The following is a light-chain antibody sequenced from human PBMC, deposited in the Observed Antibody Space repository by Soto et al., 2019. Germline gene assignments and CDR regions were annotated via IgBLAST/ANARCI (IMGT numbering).Light chain of an antibody. V-gene: IGKV1-9*01. J-gene: IGKJ4*01. CDR1: QGFNSY. Sequence: IQLTQSPSSLSASVGDRVTITCRASQGFNSYLAWYQQKPGKAPKLLIYAASTLQSGVPSRFSGSRYGTDFTLTISSLQPEDFATYYCQQLNSYPSSTFGGGTKVEIK. CDR3: QQLNSYPSST. CDR2: AAS.